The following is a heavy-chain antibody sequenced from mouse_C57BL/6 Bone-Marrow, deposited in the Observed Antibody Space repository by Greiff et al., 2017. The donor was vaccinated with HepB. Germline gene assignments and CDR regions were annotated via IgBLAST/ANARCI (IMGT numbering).Heavy chain of an antibody. CDR3: ASGYYGSSLFAY. Sequence: QVQLQQPGAELVRPGSSVKLSCKASGYTFTSYRLDWVKQRPGQGLEWIGNIYPSDSETHYNQKFKDKATLTVDKSSSTAYMQLSSLTSEDSAVYYCASGYYGSSLFAYWGQGTLVTVSA. CDR1: GYTFTSYR. CDR2: IYPSDSET. D-gene: IGHD1-1*01. V-gene: IGHV1-61*01. J-gene: IGHJ3*01.